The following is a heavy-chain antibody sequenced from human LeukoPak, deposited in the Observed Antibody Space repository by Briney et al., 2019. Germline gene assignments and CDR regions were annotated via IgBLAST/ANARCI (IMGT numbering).Heavy chain of an antibody. J-gene: IGHJ6*03. CDR3: AKDRCSNGIGCYYYYMDV. Sequence: GGSLRLSCAASGFTFSNYNMNWVRQAPGKGLEWVSSISRSSIYKYYADSMKGRFTISRDNSKNSLYLQMNSLRAEDTAVYYCAKDRCSNGIGCYYYYMDVWGKGTTVTISS. CDR1: GFTFSNYN. D-gene: IGHD2-8*01. CDR2: ISRSSIYK. V-gene: IGHV3-21*01.